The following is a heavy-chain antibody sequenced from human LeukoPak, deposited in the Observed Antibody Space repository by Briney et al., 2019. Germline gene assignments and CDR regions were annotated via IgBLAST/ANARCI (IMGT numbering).Heavy chain of an antibody. CDR2: ISYDGSNK. J-gene: IGHJ6*02. CDR3: ARDMSPYGGNRYYYYYGMDV. Sequence: GGSLRLSCAASGFIVSSNYMSWVRQAPGKGLEWVAVISYDGSNKYYADSVKGRFTISRDNSKNTLYLQMNSLRAEDTAVYYCARDMSPYGGNRYYYYYGMDVWGQGTTVTVSS. D-gene: IGHD4-23*01. CDR1: GFIVSSNY. V-gene: IGHV3-30-3*01.